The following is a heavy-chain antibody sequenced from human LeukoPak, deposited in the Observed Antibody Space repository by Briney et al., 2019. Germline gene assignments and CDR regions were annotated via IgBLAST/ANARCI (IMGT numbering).Heavy chain of an antibody. J-gene: IGHJ4*02. V-gene: IGHV2-5*02. D-gene: IGHD3-22*01. CDR1: GFSLSTGGEG. CDR3: ARRLGDSSGYYWFDY. Sequence: SGPTLVNPTQTLTLTCTFSGFSLSTGGEGVGWIRQPPGKALEWLALIYWDGDKRYSPSLKSRLTITKDTSKNQVVLTMTNMDPVDTATYYCARRLGDSSGYYWFDYWGQGTLVTVSS. CDR2: IYWDGDK.